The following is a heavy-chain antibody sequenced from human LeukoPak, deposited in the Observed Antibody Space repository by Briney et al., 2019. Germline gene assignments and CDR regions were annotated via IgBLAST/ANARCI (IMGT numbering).Heavy chain of an antibody. Sequence: AGGSLRLSCEASGFTFGTYGMTWVRQAPGKGLEWVSGITGSSTWTYYADSVRGRFTISRDNSKNTLHLQMNNLTADDTAIYYCARELVSLGTGYFDLWGRGTLVTVPS. CDR3: ARELVSLGTGYFDL. CDR1: GFTFGTYG. J-gene: IGHJ2*01. V-gene: IGHV3-23*01. CDR2: ITGSSTWT. D-gene: IGHD7-27*01.